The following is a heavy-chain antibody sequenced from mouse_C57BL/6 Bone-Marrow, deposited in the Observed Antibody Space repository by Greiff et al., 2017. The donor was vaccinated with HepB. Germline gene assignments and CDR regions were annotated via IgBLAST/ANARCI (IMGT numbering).Heavy chain of an antibody. V-gene: IGHV3-8*01. J-gene: IGHJ3*01. CDR3: ARGYYDYPAWFAY. CDR1: GYSITSDY. Sequence: DVHLVESGPGLAKPSQTLSLTCSVTGYSITSDYWNWIRKFPGNKLEYMGYISYSGSTYYNPSLKSRISITRDTSKNQYYLQLNSVTTEDTATYYCARGYYDYPAWFAYWGQGTLVTVSA. CDR2: ISYSGST. D-gene: IGHD2-4*01.